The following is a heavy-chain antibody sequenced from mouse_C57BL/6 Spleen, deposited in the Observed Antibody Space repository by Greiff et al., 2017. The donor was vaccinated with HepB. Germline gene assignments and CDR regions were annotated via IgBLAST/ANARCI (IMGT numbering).Heavy chain of an antibody. J-gene: IGHJ3*01. V-gene: IGHV2-3*01. Sequence: VKVVESGPGLVAPSQSLSITCTVSGFSLTSYGVSWVRQPPGKGLEWLGVIWGDGSTNYHSALISRLSISKDNSKSQVFLKLNSLQTDDTATYYCATHTTVVERDWFAYWGQGTLVTVSA. CDR1: GFSLTSYG. D-gene: IGHD1-1*01. CDR2: IWGDGST. CDR3: ATHTTVVERDWFAY.